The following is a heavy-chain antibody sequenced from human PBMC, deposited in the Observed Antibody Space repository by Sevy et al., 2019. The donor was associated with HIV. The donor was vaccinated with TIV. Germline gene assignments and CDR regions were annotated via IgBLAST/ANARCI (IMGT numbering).Heavy chain of an antibody. CDR2: INSDGSST. V-gene: IGHV3-74*01. Sequence: GGSLRLSCAGSGFTFSNYWMHWVRQAPGKGLVWVSRINSDGSSTRYAESVTGRFTISRDNAKNTLYLQMNSLRAEDTAVYYCARGPYYRDTNTYFFMHYWGQGTLVTVSS. D-gene: IGHD3-22*01. CDR3: ARGPYYRDTNTYFFMHY. J-gene: IGHJ4*02. CDR1: GFTFSNYW.